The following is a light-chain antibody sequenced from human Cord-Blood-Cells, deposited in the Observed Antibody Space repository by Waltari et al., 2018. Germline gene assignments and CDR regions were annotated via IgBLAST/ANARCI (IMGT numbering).Light chain of an antibody. V-gene: IGLV2-14*01. J-gene: IGLJ3*02. CDR3: SSYTSSSTWV. CDR2: DVS. Sequence: QSALTQPASVSGSPGQSITISCTGTSSDVGGHNYVSWYQQHPGKAPKLMIYDVSNRPSGVSNRFSGSKSGNTASLTISWLQAEYEADYYCSSYTSSSTWVFGGGTKLTVL. CDR1: SSDVGGHNY.